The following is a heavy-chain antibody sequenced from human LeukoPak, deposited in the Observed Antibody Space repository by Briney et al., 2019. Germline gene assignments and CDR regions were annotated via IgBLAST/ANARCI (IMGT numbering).Heavy chain of an antibody. CDR2: ISYSGTT. CDR3: AKGAGGFSYYNWFDP. Sequence: SGTLSLTCTVSGGSISSSPYYWGWIRQPPGKGLEWIGSISYSGTTHYNPSLESRVTISVDTSKNQCSLKLASVTAADTAIYYCAKGAGGFSYYNWFDPWGQGTLVTVSS. J-gene: IGHJ5*02. CDR1: GGSISSSPYY. V-gene: IGHV4-39*07. D-gene: IGHD5-18*01.